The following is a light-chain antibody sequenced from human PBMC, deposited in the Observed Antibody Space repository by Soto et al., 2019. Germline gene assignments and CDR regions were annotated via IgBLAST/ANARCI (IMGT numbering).Light chain of an antibody. CDR3: SSYTSSRTGV. CDR2: EVS. CDR1: SSDVGGYNY. J-gene: IGLJ1*01. V-gene: IGLV2-14*01. Sequence: QSALTQPASVSGSPGQSITISCTGTSSDVGGYNYVSCYQQHPGKAPKLMIYEVSNRPSGVSNRFSGSTSGNTASLTISGHQAEDEAEYYCSSYTSSRTGVFGAGTKLTVL.